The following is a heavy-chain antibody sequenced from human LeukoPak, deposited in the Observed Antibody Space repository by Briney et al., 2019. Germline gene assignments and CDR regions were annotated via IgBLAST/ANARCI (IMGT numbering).Heavy chain of an antibody. V-gene: IGHV3-33*08. J-gene: IGHJ6*02. CDR1: GFTCGSYE. CDR2: IWYDGSNK. CDR3: ARDLVAGTFSRGMDV. D-gene: IGHD6-19*01. Sequence: GGSLRLSCAASGFTCGSYEMNWVRQAPGKGLEWVAVIWYDGSNKYYADSVKGRFTISRDNSKNTLYLQMNSLRAEDTAVYYCARDLVAGTFSRGMDVWGQGTTVTVSS.